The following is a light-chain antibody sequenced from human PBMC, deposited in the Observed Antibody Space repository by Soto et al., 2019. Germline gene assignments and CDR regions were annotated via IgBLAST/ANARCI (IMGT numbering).Light chain of an antibody. CDR1: SSNIGAGYG. J-gene: IGLJ1*01. Sequence: QSVLTQPPSVSGAPGQRVTISCTGSSSNIGAGYGVHWYQHLPGTAPKLLIYGNSNRPSGVPDRFSGSKSGTSASLAITGLQAEDEADYYCQSYDSSLSGYVFGIGTKLTVL. CDR2: GNS. V-gene: IGLV1-40*01. CDR3: QSYDSSLSGYV.